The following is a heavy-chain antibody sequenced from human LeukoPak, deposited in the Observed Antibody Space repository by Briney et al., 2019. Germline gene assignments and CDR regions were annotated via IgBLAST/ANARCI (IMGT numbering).Heavy chain of an antibody. V-gene: IGHV4-34*01. D-gene: IGHD4-23*01. CDR3: ARRPIRGYYFDY. J-gene: IGHJ4*02. CDR1: GGSFSGYY. Sequence: SETLSLTCAVYGGSFSGYYGRWIRQPPGKGLEWIGEINHSGSTNYNPSLKSRVTISVDTSKNQFSLKLSSVTAADTAVYYCARRPIRGYYFDYWGQGTLVTVSS. CDR2: INHSGST.